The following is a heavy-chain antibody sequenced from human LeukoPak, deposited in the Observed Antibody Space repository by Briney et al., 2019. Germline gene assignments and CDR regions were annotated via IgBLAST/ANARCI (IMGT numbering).Heavy chain of an antibody. Sequence: SETLSLTCAVYGGSFSGYYWSWIRQPPGKGLEWIGEINHSGSTNYNPSLKSRVTISVDTSKNQFSLKLSSVTAADTAVYYCARHLVVPAATNWFDPWGQGTLVTVSS. CDR3: ARHLVVPAATNWFDP. CDR1: GGSFSGYY. D-gene: IGHD2-2*01. V-gene: IGHV4-34*01. CDR2: INHSGST. J-gene: IGHJ5*02.